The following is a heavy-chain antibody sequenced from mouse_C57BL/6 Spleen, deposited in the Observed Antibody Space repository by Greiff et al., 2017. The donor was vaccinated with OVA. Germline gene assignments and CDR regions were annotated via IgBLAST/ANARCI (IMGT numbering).Heavy chain of an antibody. CDR1: GFSLTSYG. V-gene: IGHV2-6*03. D-gene: IGHD1-1*01. CDR3: ARGGHYYGSSYEDFDV. CDR2: IWSDGST. J-gene: IGHJ1*03. Sequence: QVQLQQSGPGLVAPSQSLSITCTVSGFSLTSYGVHWVRQPPGTGLEWLVVIWSDGSTTYNSALKSRLSISTDNSKSQVFLKMNSRQTDDTAMYYCARGGHYYGSSYEDFDVWGTGTTVTVSS.